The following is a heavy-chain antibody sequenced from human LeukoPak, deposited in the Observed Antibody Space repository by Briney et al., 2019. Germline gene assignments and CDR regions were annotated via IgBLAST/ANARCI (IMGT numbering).Heavy chain of an antibody. Sequence: ASVKLSCKASGYTFTSYGISWVRQAPGQGLEWMGWISAYNGNTNYAQELQGRVTMTTDTSTSTAYMELRSLRSDDTAVYYCARDGGIGAAGTDFGYWGPGTLVTVSS. D-gene: IGHD6-13*01. CDR1: GYTFTSYG. CDR3: ARDGGIGAAGTDFGY. V-gene: IGHV1-18*01. CDR2: ISAYNGNT. J-gene: IGHJ4*02.